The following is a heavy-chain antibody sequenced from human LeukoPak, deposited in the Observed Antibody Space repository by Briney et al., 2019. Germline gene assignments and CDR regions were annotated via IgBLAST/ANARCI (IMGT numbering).Heavy chain of an antibody. CDR3: VRDRELTY. CDR1: GGSISSGGYY. D-gene: IGHD3-10*01. J-gene: IGHJ4*02. V-gene: IGHV4-31*03. CDR2: IYYSGST. Sequence: SETLSLTCTVSGGSISSGGYYWSWIRQHPGKGLEWIGYIYYSGSTYYNPSLKSRVTISVDTSKNQFSLRLSSVTAADTAVYFCVRDRELTYWGQGILVTVSS.